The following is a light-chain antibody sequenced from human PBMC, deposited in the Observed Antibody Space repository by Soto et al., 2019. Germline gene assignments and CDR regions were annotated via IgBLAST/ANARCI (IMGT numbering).Light chain of an antibody. J-gene: IGKJ1*01. CDR3: QHYNSYSEA. Sequence: DIQMTQSPSSLSASVVDRVTITFRASQSISSYLNWYQHKPGKAPKLLIYAASSLQTGVPSRFSGSGSGTEFTLTISSLQPDDFATYYCQHYNSYSEAFGQGTKVDIK. CDR2: AAS. V-gene: IGKV1-5*01. CDR1: QSISSY.